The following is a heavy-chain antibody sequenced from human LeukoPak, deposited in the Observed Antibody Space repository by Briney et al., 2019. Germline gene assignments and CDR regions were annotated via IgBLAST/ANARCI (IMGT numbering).Heavy chain of an antibody. D-gene: IGHD2-2*01. CDR2: ISGSGGST. Sequence: GGSLGLSCAASGFTFSSYAMSWVRQAPGKGLEWVSAISGSGGSTYYADSVKGRFTISRDNSKNTLYLQMNSLRAEDTAVYYCAKDLLYCSSTSCSDYWGQGTLVTVSS. CDR3: AKDLLYCSSTSCSDY. J-gene: IGHJ4*02. V-gene: IGHV3-23*01. CDR1: GFTFSSYA.